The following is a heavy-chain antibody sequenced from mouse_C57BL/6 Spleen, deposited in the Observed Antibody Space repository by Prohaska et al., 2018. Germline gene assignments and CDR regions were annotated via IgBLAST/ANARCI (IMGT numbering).Heavy chain of an antibody. CDR2: IINKANGDTT. J-gene: IGHJ4*01. Sequence: TCAASGFTFTDYYMSWVRQPPGKAFVWLGVIINKANGDTTEYSASVKGRFTIARDKSQSILYLQMNALRAEDSASYYCARYPLGGPYYYAMDYWGQETSVTVSS. V-gene: IGHV7-3*01. CDR1: GFTFTDYY. CDR3: ARYPLGGPYYYAMDY.